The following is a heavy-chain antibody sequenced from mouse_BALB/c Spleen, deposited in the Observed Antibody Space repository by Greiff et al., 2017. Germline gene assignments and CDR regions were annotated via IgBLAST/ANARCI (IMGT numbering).Heavy chain of an antibody. D-gene: IGHD1-1*01. CDR2: ISSGGGST. CDR1: GFAFSSYD. J-gene: IGHJ2*01. CDR3: ARGLGYGSSYFDY. Sequence: EVHLVESGGGLVKPGGSLKLSCAASGFAFSSYDMSWVRQTPEKRLEWVAYISSGGGSTYYPDTVKGRFTISRDNAKNTLYLQMSSLKSEDTAMYYCARGLGYGSSYFDYWGQGTTLTVSS. V-gene: IGHV5-12-1*01.